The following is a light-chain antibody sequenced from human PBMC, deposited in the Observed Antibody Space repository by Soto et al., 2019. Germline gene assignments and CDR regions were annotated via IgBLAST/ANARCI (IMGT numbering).Light chain of an antibody. CDR2: DAS. CDR3: QQYGDSPWT. CDR1: QSISSY. J-gene: IGKJ1*01. V-gene: IGKV3-11*01. Sequence: EVVLTQSPDTLSLPPGERATLSCRASQSISSYLAWYQQKPGQAPRLLIYDASSRATGIPARFSGSGSGTDFTLTISSLEPEDFAVYYCQQYGDSPWTFGQGTKVDIK.